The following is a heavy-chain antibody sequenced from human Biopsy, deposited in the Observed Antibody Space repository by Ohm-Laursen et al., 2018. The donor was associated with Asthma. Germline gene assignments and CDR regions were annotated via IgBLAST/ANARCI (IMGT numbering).Heavy chain of an antibody. Sequence: SVKVSCKLSGYSLTDLSMHWVRQAPGQGLEWMGGHDHEEGGTVNAWRFQGRVTMTEGTSTDTAYMELSSLSSDDTAVYYCASDFPKDYVRYNFQFWGQGTLVTVSS. CDR1: GYSLTDLS. V-gene: IGHV1-24*01. CDR3: ASDFPKDYVRYNFQF. CDR2: HDHEEGGT. J-gene: IGHJ4*02. D-gene: IGHD4-17*01.